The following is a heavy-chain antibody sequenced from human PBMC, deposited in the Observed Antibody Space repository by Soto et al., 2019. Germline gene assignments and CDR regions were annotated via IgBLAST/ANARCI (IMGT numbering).Heavy chain of an antibody. Sequence: QVQLVQSGAEVKKPGSSVKVSCKASGGTCSSYTISWVRQVPGQGLEWVGRIIPILGIANYPQKFQGRVTITADKSTSTAYMELSSLRSVDTAVYYCARNRHSGYDYVDYWGQGALVSVSS. CDR1: GGTCSSYT. V-gene: IGHV1-69*02. D-gene: IGHD5-12*01. CDR2: IIPILGIA. CDR3: ARNRHSGYDYVDY. J-gene: IGHJ4*02.